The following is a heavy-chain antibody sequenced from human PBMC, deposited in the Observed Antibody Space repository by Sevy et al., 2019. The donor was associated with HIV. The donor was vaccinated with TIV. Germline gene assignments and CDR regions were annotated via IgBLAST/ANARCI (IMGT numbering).Heavy chain of an antibody. D-gene: IGHD4-17*01. CDR2: IYWDDDK. CDR3: ARRDYGDYVDWFDP. CDR1: GSSLSTNGVG. V-gene: IGHV2-5*02. Sequence: SGPTLVNPTQTLTLTCTFSGSSLSTNGVGVGWIRQPPGKALECLALIYWDDDKHYSPSLKSRLTITKDTSKNQVVLTMTNMDPVDTATYYCARRDYGDYVDWFDPWGQGTLVTVSS. J-gene: IGHJ5*02.